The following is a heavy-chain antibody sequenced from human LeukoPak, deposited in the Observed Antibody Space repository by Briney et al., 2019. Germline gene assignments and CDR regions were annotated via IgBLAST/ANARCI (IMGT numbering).Heavy chain of an antibody. D-gene: IGHD6-13*01. CDR2: IYSGGST. V-gene: IGHV3-66*01. CDR3: AREVGQQLAYAFDI. J-gene: IGHJ3*02. CDR1: GFTVSSNY. Sequence: PGGSLRLSCAASGFTVSSNYMSWVRQAPGKGLEWVSVIYSGGSTYYADSVKGRFTISRDNSKNTLYLQMNSLRAEDTAVYYCAREVGQQLAYAFDIWGQGTMVTVSS.